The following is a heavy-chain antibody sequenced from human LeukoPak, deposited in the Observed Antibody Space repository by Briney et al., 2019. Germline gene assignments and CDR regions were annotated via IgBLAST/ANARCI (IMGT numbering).Heavy chain of an antibody. V-gene: IGHV3-23*01. J-gene: IGHJ4*02. D-gene: IGHD6-13*01. Sequence: GGSLRLSCAASGFTFSSYSMNWVRQAPGKGLEWVSAISGSGGSTYYADSVKGRFTISRDNSKNTLYLQMNSLRAEDTAVYYCAKGVGSSWYEYYFDYWGQGTLVTVSS. CDR2: ISGSGGST. CDR3: AKGVGSSWYEYYFDY. CDR1: GFTFSSYS.